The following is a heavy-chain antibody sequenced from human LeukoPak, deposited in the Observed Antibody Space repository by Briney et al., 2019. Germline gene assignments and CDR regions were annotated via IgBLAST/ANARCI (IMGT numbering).Heavy chain of an antibody. V-gene: IGHV4-39*01. CDR1: GGSISSSSYY. D-gene: IGHD6-19*01. CDR3: ARQRGQWLTNWFDP. CDR2: IYYSAST. Sequence: SETLSLTCTVSGGSISSSSYYWGWIRQPPGKGLEWIGSIYYSASTYYNPSLKSRVTISVDTSKNQCSLKLSSVTAADTAVYYCARQRGQWLTNWFDPWGQGTLVTVSS. J-gene: IGHJ5*02.